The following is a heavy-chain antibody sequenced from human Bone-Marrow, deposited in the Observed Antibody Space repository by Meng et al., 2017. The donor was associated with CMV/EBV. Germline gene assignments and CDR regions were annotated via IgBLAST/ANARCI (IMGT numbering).Heavy chain of an antibody. Sequence: VRLVQVGDEVKKPGSSGKVSCKASGGTFSSYAISWVRQAPGQGLEWMGGIIPIFGTANYAQKFQGRVTITADESTSTAYMELSSLRSEDTAVYYCARSQYSSSWYPFTHWGQGTLVTVSS. J-gene: IGHJ4*02. CDR1: GGTFSSYA. CDR2: IIPIFGTA. CDR3: ARSQYSSSWYPFTH. D-gene: IGHD6-13*01. V-gene: IGHV1-69*12.